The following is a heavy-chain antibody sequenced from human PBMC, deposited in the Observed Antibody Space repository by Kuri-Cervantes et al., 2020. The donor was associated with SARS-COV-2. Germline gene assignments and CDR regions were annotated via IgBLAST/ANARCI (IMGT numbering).Heavy chain of an antibody. CDR2: IIPIFGTA. Sequence: SVKVSCKASGYTFTSYDINWVRQATGQGLEWMGRIIPIFGTANYAQKFQGRVTITADESTSTAYMELSSLRSEDTAEYYCARANNWNFDYWGQGTLVTVSS. D-gene: IGHD1-20*01. J-gene: IGHJ4*02. V-gene: IGHV1-69*13. CDR3: ARANNWNFDY. CDR1: GYTFTSYD.